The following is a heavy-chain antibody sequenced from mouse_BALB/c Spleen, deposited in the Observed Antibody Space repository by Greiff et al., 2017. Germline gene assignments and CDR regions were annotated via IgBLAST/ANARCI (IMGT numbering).Heavy chain of an antibody. D-gene: IGHD2-2*01. CDR3: ARDGYFAY. CDR1: GFTFTDYY. V-gene: IGHV7-3*02. Sequence: EVNVVESGGGLVQPGGSLRLSCATSGFTFTDYYMSWVRQPPGKALEWLGFIRNKANGYTTEYSASVKGRFTISRDNSQSILYLQMNTLRAEDSATYYCARDGYFAYWGQGTLVTVSA. J-gene: IGHJ3*01. CDR2: IRNKANGYTT.